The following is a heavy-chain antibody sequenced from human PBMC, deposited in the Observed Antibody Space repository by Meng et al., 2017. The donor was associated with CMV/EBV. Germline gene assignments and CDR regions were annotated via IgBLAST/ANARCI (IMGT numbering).Heavy chain of an antibody. CDR1: GFTFSHYA. CDR2: ISGGGGGT. V-gene: IGHV3-23*01. J-gene: IGHJ4*02. Sequence: LSCAAAGFTFSHYAVSWVRQAPGKGLEWVSGISGGGGGTYYADSVRGRFTISRGNSKNTLYLQMNSLRAEDTAIYYCAKREGRFFDYWGQGTLVTVSS. CDR3: AKREGRFFDY.